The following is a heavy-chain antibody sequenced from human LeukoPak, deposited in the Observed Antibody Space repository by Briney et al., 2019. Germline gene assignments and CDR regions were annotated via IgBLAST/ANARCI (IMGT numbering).Heavy chain of an antibody. CDR1: GFTFSICW. D-gene: IGHD6-13*01. V-gene: IGHV3-74*01. J-gene: IGHJ4*02. CDR2: INTDGTST. CDR3: ARDGRSAGNFGY. Sequence: PGGSLRLSCAASGFTFSICWMHWVRQAPGMGLVWVSRINTDGTSTNFADSVKGRFTISRDNAKNTLYLQMNSLRVDDTAVYYCARDGRSAGNFGYWGQGTLVTVSS.